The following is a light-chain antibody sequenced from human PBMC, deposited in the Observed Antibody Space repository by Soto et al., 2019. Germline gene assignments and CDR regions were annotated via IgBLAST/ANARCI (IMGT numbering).Light chain of an antibody. CDR3: ATWDRSQSVYVL. J-gene: IGLJ2*01. Sequence: QSVLTQPPSVSAAPGQKVTISCSGSSSNVGSNYVSWYQQLPGTAPKLLIYDNNKRPSGIPDRFSGSKSGTSATLDITGHQTGDEADYYCATWDRSQSVYVLFGGGTKLTVL. CDR1: SSNVGSNY. V-gene: IGLV1-51*01. CDR2: DNN.